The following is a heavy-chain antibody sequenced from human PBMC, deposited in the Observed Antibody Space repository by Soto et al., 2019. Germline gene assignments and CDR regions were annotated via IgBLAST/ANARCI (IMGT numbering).Heavy chain of an antibody. Sequence: EVQLVESGGGLVKPGGSLRLSCAASGFTFSSYSMNWVRQAPGKGLEWVSSISSSSSYIYYADSVKGRFTISRDNAKNSLYLQMNSLRAEDTAVYYCAREEIASGLRPYFDYWGQGTLVTVSS. CDR2: ISSSSSYI. J-gene: IGHJ4*02. D-gene: IGHD5-12*01. CDR3: AREEIASGLRPYFDY. V-gene: IGHV3-21*01. CDR1: GFTFSSYS.